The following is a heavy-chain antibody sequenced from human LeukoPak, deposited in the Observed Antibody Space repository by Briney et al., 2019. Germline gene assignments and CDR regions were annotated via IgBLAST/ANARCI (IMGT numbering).Heavy chain of an antibody. V-gene: IGHV3-15*01. D-gene: IGHD2/OR15-2a*01. CDR3: STDYLGHY. CDR1: GFTFSDAW. Sequence: GGSLRLSCAASGFTFSDAWMSWVRHSTGKGLEWVGRIKSKAAGGTTDYATPVKGRFSISRDDSKNTLYLQMNSLKPEDTAVYYCSTDYLGHYWGQGTVVTVSS. J-gene: IGHJ4*02. CDR2: IKSKAAGGTT.